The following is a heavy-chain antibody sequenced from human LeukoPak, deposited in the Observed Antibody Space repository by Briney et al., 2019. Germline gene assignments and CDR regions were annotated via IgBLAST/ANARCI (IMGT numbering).Heavy chain of an antibody. CDR3: ASYCRGGSCYSPNNAFDI. J-gene: IGHJ3*02. V-gene: IGHV1-2*02. D-gene: IGHD2-15*01. CDR2: INPNSGGT. CDR1: GYTFTGCY. Sequence: ASVKVSCKASGYTFTGCYMHWVRQAPGQGLEWMGWINPNSGGTNYAQKFQGRVTLIRDTSISTAYMELSRLTSDDTAVYYCASYCRGGSCYSPNNAFDIWGQGTMVTVSS.